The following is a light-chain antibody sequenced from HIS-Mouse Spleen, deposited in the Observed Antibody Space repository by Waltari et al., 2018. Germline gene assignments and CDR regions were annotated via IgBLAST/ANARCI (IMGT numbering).Light chain of an antibody. J-gene: IGLJ2*01. V-gene: IGLV2-11*01. Sequence: QSALTQPRSVSGSPGQSVTISCTGTSSDVGGYNYVSWYQQHPGKAPKLMIYDVSKRPSGVPDRFSGSKSGNTASLTNSGLQAEDEADYYCCSYAGSYTLVFGGGTKLTVL. CDR1: SSDVGGYNY. CDR3: CSYAGSYTLV. CDR2: DVS.